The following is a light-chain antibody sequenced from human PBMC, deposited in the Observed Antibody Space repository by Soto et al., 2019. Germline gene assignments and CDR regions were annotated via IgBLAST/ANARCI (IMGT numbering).Light chain of an antibody. CDR1: QSISTW. Sequence: PGDRVTITCRASQSISTWLAWYQQKPGKAPKLLIYGASTRATGIPARFSGSGSGTEFTLTISSLQSEDFAVYYCQQYNNWPPWTFGQGTKVDIK. CDR3: QQYNNWPPWT. V-gene: IGKV3-15*01. CDR2: GAS. J-gene: IGKJ1*01.